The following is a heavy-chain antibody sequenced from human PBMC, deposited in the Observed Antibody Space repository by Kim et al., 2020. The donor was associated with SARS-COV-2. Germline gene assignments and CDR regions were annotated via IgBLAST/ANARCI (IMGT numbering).Heavy chain of an antibody. CDR2: ISYDGSNK. CDR3: AKEVYNWNLGYYGGGMDV. J-gene: IGHJ6*02. D-gene: IGHD1-20*01. Sequence: GGSLRLSCAASGFTFSSYGMHWVRQAPGKGLEWVAVISYDGSNKYYADSVKGRFTISRDNSKNTLYLQMNSLRAEDTAVYYCAKEVYNWNLGYYGGGMDVWGQGTTVTVSS. V-gene: IGHV3-30*18. CDR1: GFTFSSYG.